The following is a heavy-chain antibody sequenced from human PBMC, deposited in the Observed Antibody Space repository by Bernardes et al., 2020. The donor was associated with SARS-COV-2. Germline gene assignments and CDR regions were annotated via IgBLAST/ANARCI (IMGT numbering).Heavy chain of an antibody. CDR1: RFTFGSFA. CDR3: AKAGRVDPAALHYYFRNLDA. J-gene: IGHJ6*02. CDR2: ISAKGATT. V-gene: IGHV3-64D*08. Sequence: GGSLRLSCSTSRFTFGSFAMHWIRQAPGKGLEYVAGISAKGATTYYAESLKGRITISRDNSKNSLYLQMRSLRPEDTAVYYCAKAGRVDPAALHYYFRNLDAWGQGTTVTVSS. D-gene: IGHD3-22*01.